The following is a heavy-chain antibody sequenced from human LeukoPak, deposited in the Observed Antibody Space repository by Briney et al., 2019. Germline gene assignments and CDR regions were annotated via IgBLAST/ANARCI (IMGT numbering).Heavy chain of an antibody. CDR2: ISYDGSNK. D-gene: IGHD6-13*01. CDR1: GFTFSSYA. V-gene: IGHV3-30*04. J-gene: IGHJ3*02. Sequence: GGSLRLSCAASGFTFSSYAMHWVRQAPGKGLEWVAVISYDGSNKYYADSVKGRFTISRDNSKNTLYLQMNSLRAEGTAVYYCARPSIAAAGDAFDIRGQGTMVTVSS. CDR3: ARPSIAAAGDAFDI.